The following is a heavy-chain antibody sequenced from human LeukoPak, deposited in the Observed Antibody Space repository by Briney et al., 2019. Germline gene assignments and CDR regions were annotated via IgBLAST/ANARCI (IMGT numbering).Heavy chain of an antibody. Sequence: GGSLRLTCVGSGFTFSTYAMTWVRQAPGKGLDWVSVIDPNGMTTHYADSVQGRFTISRDNSKNTLYLQMDSLRDEDTAVYYCAKYVSGHAANFDYWGQGTLVTVSS. V-gene: IGHV3-23*01. J-gene: IGHJ4*02. CDR3: AKYVSGHAANFDY. CDR1: GFTFSTYA. CDR2: IDPNGMTT. D-gene: IGHD5-12*01.